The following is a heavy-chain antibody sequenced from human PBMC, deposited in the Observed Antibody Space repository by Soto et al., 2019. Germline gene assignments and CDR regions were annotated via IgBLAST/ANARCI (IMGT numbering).Heavy chain of an antibody. V-gene: IGHV1-69*01. D-gene: IGHD2-2*01. CDR2: IIPIFGTA. CDR3: AGYCSSTSCLDCSGGSCQGFFAFDI. CDR1: GGTFSSYA. J-gene: IGHJ3*02. Sequence: QVPLVQSGAEVKKPGSSVKVSCKASGGTFSSYAISWVRQAPGQGLEWMGGIIPIFGTANYAQKFQGRVTITADESTSTAYMELSSLRSEDTAVYYCAGYCSSTSCLDCSGGSCQGFFAFDIWGQGTMVTVSS.